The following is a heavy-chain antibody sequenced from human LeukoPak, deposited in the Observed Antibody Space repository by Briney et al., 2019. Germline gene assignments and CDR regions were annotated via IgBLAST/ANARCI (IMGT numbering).Heavy chain of an antibody. CDR1: GYTFTSYY. D-gene: IGHD6-6*01. Sequence: ASVKVSCKASGYTFTSYYMHWVRQAPGQGLEWMGIINPSGGSTSYAQKFQGRVTMTRDMSTSTVYMELSSLRSEDTAVYYCARVYSSSPWSDYYYMDVWGKGTTVTVSS. CDR3: ARVYSSSPWSDYYYMDV. J-gene: IGHJ6*03. CDR2: INPSGGST. V-gene: IGHV1-46*01.